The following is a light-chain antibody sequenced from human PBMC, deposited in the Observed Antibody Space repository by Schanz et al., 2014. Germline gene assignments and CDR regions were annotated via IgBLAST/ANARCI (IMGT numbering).Light chain of an antibody. Sequence: QLVLTQSPSASASLGASVKLTQPEKGPRYLMNLNSNGSHSKGAGIPDRFSGSSSGAERYLTISSLQSEDGADNYCQTWGTGIWVFGGGTKLTVL. CDR2: LNSNGSH. J-gene: IGLJ3*02. CDR3: QTWGTGIWV. V-gene: IGLV4-69*01.